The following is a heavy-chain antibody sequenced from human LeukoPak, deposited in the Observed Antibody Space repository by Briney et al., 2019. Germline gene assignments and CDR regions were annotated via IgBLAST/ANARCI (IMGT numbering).Heavy chain of an antibody. CDR3: ARDYPMTVGAMAC. V-gene: IGHV3-48*03. D-gene: IGHD1-26*01. J-gene: IGHJ4*02. CDR2: ISNSGTI. CDR1: GFTFSSYE. Sequence: PGGSLRLSCAASGFTFSSYEMNWVRQAPEKGLEWISYISNSGTIYYADSVKGRFTISRDNAKNSLYLQMNSLRAEDTAVYYCARDYPMTVGAMACWGQGTLVTVSS.